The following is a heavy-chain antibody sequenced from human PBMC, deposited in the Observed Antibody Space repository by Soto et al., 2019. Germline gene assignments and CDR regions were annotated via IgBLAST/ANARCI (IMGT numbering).Heavy chain of an antibody. Sequence: PLETLSLTCPVSGGSVSSGSYYWSWIRQPPGKGLEWIGYIYYSGSTNYNPSLKSRVTISVDTSKNQFSLKLSSVTAADTAVYYCARDWFDPWGQGTLVTVSS. J-gene: IGHJ5*02. CDR3: ARDWFDP. CDR1: GGSVSSGSYY. CDR2: IYYSGST. V-gene: IGHV4-61*01.